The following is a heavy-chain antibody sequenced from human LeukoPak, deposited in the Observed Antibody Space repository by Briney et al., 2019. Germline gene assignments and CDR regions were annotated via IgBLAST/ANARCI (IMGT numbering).Heavy chain of an antibody. Sequence: GGSLRLSCAASGLTFSTYWMHWVRQAPGKGLVCVSRIKSDGGTNYADSVKGRFTISRDNAKKTVSLQMNSLRPEDTGVYYCARAPSEIGGYYPEYFRHWGQGTLVTVSS. CDR1: GLTFSTYW. J-gene: IGHJ1*01. CDR3: ARAPSEIGGYYPEYFRH. D-gene: IGHD3-22*01. V-gene: IGHV3-74*01. CDR2: IKSDGGT.